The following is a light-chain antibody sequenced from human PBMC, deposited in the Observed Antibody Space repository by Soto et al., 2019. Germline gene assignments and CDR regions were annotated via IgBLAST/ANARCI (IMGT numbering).Light chain of an antibody. CDR3: QQYNSHSPWT. J-gene: IGKJ1*01. CDR1: QGISSY. Sequence: AIRMTQSPSSFSASTGDRVTITCRASQGISSYLAWYQQKPGKAPQVLISMASTLESGVPSRFSGSGSGTEFTLTISSLQPDDFATYYCQQYNSHSPWTFGQGTKVDIK. CDR2: MAS. V-gene: IGKV1-8*01.